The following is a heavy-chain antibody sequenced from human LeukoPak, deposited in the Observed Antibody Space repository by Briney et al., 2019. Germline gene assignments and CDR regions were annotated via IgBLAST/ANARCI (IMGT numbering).Heavy chain of an antibody. Sequence: PSETLSLTCNVSGDYITTTNYYWAWIRQPPGKGLEWIASVFSSGTTYYNPSLKSRVVISMDTSRKQISLRLSSVTATDTAIYYCARRSRLYKHETTGYHDSWGQGTLVTVSS. CDR3: ARRSRLYKHETTGYHDS. D-gene: IGHD3-9*01. V-gene: IGHV4-39*01. J-gene: IGHJ4*02. CDR2: VFSSGTT. CDR1: GDYITTTNYY.